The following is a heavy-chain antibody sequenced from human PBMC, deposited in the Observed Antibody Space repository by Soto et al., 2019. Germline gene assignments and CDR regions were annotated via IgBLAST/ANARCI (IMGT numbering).Heavy chain of an antibody. CDR2: ISAYNGNT. Sequence: VQLVQSGSEVKKPGASVKVSCKASGYTFTSYGISWVRQAPGQGLEWMRWISAYNGNTNYAQKLQGRVTLTTDTSTSTAYMSLRSLRSEDTAVYYCAYYDSSGHDAFDIWGQGTIVTVSS. V-gene: IGHV1-18*01. CDR3: AYYDSSGHDAFDI. D-gene: IGHD3-22*01. CDR1: GYTFTSYG. J-gene: IGHJ3*02.